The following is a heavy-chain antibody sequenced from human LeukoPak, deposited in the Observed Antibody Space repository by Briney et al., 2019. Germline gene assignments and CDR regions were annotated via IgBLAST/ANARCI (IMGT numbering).Heavy chain of an antibody. CDR2: IRYDGSKK. V-gene: IGHV3-30*02. D-gene: IGHD1-26*01. J-gene: IGHJ4*02. CDR3: AKDLRAGSLEYFDY. CDR1: GFTFSSYG. Sequence: GGSLRLSCAASGFTFSSYGMHWVRQAPGMGLEWVTSIRYDGSKKYYADSVKGRFTISRDNSKNTLYLQMNSLRAEDTAVYYCAKDLRAGSLEYFDYWGQGTLVTVSS.